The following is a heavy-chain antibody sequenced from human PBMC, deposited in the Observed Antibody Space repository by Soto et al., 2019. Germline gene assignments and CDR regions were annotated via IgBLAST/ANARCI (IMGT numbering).Heavy chain of an antibody. J-gene: IGHJ5*02. CDR1: GYTFTSYG. V-gene: IGHV1-18*01. CDR3: ARDPTIFGVVTEPLQSWFDP. CDR2: ISAYNGNT. Sequence: VSVKVSCKASGYTFTSYGISWVRQAPGQGLEWMGWISAYNGNTNYAQKLQGRVTMTTDTSTSTAYMELRSLRSDDTAVYYCARDPTIFGVVTEPLQSWFDPWGQGTLVTVSS. D-gene: IGHD3-3*01.